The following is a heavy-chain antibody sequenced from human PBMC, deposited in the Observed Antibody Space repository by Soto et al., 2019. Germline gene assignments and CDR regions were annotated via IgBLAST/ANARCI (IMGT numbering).Heavy chain of an antibody. D-gene: IGHD7-27*01. CDR1: GGSISSYY. J-gene: IGHJ4*02. CDR3: ARHPGASFDY. CDR2: IYYSGTT. Sequence: QVQLQESGPGLVKPSETLSLTCTVSGGSISSYYWSWIRQPPGRRLEWIGYIYYSGTTNYNPSLKTRVTISVHTSKSQSSLKPSSVTAADSAVYYCARHPGASFDYWRQGTLVTVSS. V-gene: IGHV4-59*01.